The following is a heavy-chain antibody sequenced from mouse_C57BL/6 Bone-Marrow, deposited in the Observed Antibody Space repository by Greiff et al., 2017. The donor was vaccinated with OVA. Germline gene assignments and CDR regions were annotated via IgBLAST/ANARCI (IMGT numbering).Heavy chain of an antibody. D-gene: IGHD2-4*01. CDR2: IYPRSGNT. J-gene: IGHJ2*01. Sequence: QVQLQQSGAELARPGASVKLSCKASGYTFTSYGISWVKQRTGQGLEWIGEIYPRSGNTYYNEKFKGKATLTADKSSSTAYMELRSLTSEDSAVYFCARRRGDYDPYYFDYWGQGTTLTVSS. CDR1: GYTFTSYG. V-gene: IGHV1-81*01. CDR3: ARRRGDYDPYYFDY.